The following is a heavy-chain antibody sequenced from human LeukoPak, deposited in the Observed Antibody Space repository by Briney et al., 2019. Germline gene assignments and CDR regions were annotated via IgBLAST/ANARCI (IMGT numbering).Heavy chain of an antibody. CDR2: ILYDGSNK. D-gene: IGHD6-19*01. J-gene: IGHJ4*02. CDR1: GFTFRNYG. CDR3: ARKGGSGWLDY. Sequence: PGGSLRLPCAASGFTFRNYGMHWVRQAPGKGLEWVAFILYDGSNKYYADSVKGRFTISRDNSKNTLYLQMSSLRAEDTAVYYCARKGGSGWLDYWGQGTLVTVSS. V-gene: IGHV3-30*19.